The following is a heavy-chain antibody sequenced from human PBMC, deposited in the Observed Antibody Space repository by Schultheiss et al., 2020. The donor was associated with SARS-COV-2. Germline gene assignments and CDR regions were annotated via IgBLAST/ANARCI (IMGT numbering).Heavy chain of an antibody. J-gene: IGHJ5*02. Sequence: ASVKVSCKASGYTFTSYDINWVRQATGQGLEWMGWMNPNSGNTGYAQKFQGRVTMTRNTSISTAYMELSSLRSEDTAVYYCARVWRFYDFWSGYTTPSNWFDPWGQGTLVTVSS. CDR3: ARVWRFYDFWSGYTTPSNWFDP. CDR1: GYTFTSYD. V-gene: IGHV1-8*01. D-gene: IGHD3-3*01. CDR2: MNPNSGNT.